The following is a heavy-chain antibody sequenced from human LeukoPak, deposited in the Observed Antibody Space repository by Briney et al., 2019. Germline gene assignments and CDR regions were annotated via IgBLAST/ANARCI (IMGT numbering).Heavy chain of an antibody. V-gene: IGHV3-30-3*01. D-gene: IGHD1-26*01. CDR3: ARDRGQRGVGATLAN. Sequence: PGGSLRLSCAASGFTFSSHAMVWVRQAPGKGLEWVSFISHDGSESFHAESVKGRFTISRDNFKNTVDLQVSGLKEEDTAVYYCARDRGQRGVGATLANWGQGTLVIVSS. J-gene: IGHJ4*02. CDR1: GFTFSSHA. CDR2: ISHDGSES.